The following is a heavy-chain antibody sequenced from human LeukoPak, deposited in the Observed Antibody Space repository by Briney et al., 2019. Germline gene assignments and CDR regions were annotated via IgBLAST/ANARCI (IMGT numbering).Heavy chain of an antibody. CDR1: GFTFSSYS. D-gene: IGHD6-19*01. J-gene: IGHJ4*02. CDR2: ISSSSSYI. Sequence: PGGSLRLSCAASGFTFSSYSMNWVRQAPGKGLEWVSSISSSSSYIYYADSVKGRFAISRDNAKNPLYLQMNSLRAEDTAVYYCASPVAVAGTSFDYWGQGTLVTVSS. CDR3: ASPVAVAGTSFDY. V-gene: IGHV3-21*06.